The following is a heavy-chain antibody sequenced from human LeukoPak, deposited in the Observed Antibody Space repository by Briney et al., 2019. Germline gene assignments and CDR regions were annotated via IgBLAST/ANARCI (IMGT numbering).Heavy chain of an antibody. CDR2: ISNTGDII. V-gene: IGHV3-48*03. CDR1: GFTFSNYE. Sequence: GGSLRLSCAASGFTFSNYEMNWVRQAPGKGLEWISHISNTGDIIHYADSVEGRFTISRDNSKNTLYLQMNSLRAEDTAAYYCAKPFVVVRTLDDYWGQGTLVTVSS. CDR3: AKPFVVVRTLDDY. J-gene: IGHJ4*02. D-gene: IGHD2-15*01.